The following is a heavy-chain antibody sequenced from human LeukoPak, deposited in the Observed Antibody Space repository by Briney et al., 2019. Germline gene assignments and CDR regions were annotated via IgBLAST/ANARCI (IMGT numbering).Heavy chain of an antibody. CDR1: GGTFSSYA. CDR2: IIPIFGTA. CDR3: APSSSSDGYYYYGMDV. Sequence: SVKVSCKASGGTFSSYAISWVRQAPGQGLEWMGGIIPIFGTASYAQKFQGRVTITADESTSTAYMELSSLRSEDTAVYYCAPSSSSDGYYYYGMDVWGQGTTVTVSS. J-gene: IGHJ6*02. D-gene: IGHD6-6*01. V-gene: IGHV1-69*13.